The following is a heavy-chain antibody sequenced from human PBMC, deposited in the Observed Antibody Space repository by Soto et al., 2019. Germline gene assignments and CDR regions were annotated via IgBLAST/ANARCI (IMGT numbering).Heavy chain of an antibody. CDR1: GFTFGYYW. V-gene: IGHV3-7*03. J-gene: IGHJ4*02. CDR3: ARDEAIDY. Sequence: GGSLRLSCAASGFTFGYYWMSWVRQAPGKGLEWVANIKQDGGDQYYVASVKGRFSISRDNAKNSLYLQMNSLRAEDTAVYYCARDEAIDYWRQGTLVTVSS. CDR2: IKQDGGDQ.